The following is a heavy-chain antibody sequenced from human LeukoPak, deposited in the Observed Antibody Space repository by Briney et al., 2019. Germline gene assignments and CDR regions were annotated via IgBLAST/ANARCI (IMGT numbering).Heavy chain of an antibody. Sequence: GGSLRLSCAGSGFTFSNSAMSWVRQAPGKGLEWVSGISGSGDSTYYADSVKGRFTISRDNSKNTLYVQMNSLRAEDTAVYYCARERIAVAGTELHYWGQGTLVTVSS. V-gene: IGHV3-23*01. CDR2: ISGSGDST. CDR3: ARERIAVAGTELHY. J-gene: IGHJ4*02. D-gene: IGHD6-19*01. CDR1: GFTFSNSA.